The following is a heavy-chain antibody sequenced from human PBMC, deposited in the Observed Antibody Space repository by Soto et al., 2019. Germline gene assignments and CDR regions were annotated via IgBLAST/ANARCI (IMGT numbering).Heavy chain of an antibody. CDR2: IWYDGSNK. D-gene: IGHD3-16*02. J-gene: IGHJ5*02. Sequence: QVQLVESGGGVVQPGRSLRLSCAASGFTFSSYGMHWVRQAPGKGLEWVAVIWYDGSNKYYADSVKGRFTISRDNSKNTLYLRMSSLRAEDTAVYYCARDPDYDYIWGSYRYPSWFDPWGQGTLVTVSS. CDR3: ARDPDYDYIWGSYRYPSWFDP. V-gene: IGHV3-33*01. CDR1: GFTFSSYG.